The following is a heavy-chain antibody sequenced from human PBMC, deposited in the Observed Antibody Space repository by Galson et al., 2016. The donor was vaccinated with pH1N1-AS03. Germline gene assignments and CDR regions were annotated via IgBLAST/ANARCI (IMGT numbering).Heavy chain of an antibody. CDR1: GYTFSNFG. J-gene: IGHJ5*02. CDR3: ARAAPFDP. Sequence: SVKVSCKASGYTFSNFGMSWVRQAPGQGLEWMGWISPQNGNTQYAQSLEGRVTMTTDTSTSTAYMELGSLTYDDTAVYYCARAAPFDPWGQGTLVIVSS. CDR2: ISPQNGNT. D-gene: IGHD6-25*01. V-gene: IGHV1-18*04.